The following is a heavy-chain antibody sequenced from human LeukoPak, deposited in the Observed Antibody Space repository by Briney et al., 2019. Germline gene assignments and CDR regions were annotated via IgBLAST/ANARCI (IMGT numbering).Heavy chain of an antibody. CDR3: ARGHAGHYALLYGLDV. Sequence: QSGGSLRLSCATSGFTFSSYWMSWVRQAPGKGLEWVANIKQDGSEKYYVDSVKGRFTISRDNAKNSLYLQMNSLRAEDTAVYYCARGHAGHYALLYGLDVWGKGTTVTVSS. V-gene: IGHV3-7*01. J-gene: IGHJ6*04. CDR2: IKQDGSEK. CDR1: GFTFSSYW. D-gene: IGHD2-15*01.